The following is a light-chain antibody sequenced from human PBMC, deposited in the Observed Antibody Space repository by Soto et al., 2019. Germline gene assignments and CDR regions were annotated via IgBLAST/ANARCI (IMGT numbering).Light chain of an antibody. J-gene: IGKJ3*01. CDR3: QQYGNSPLS. V-gene: IGKV3-20*01. CDR1: QSVAGNF. Sequence: EIVLTQSPGTLSLSPGERATLSCTASQSVAGNFLAWYQQRPGQAPRLLLSAASSRATAIPARFSGSVSGTEFTLTISRLEPDDSAVYFGQQYGNSPLSFGPGTKLNIK. CDR2: AAS.